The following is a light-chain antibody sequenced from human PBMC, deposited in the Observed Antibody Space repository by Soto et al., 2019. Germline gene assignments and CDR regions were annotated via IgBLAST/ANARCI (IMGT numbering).Light chain of an antibody. V-gene: IGLV2-14*01. CDR2: EVS. J-gene: IGLJ2*01. CDR1: SSDVGGYNY. Sequence: QSALTQPASVSGSPGQSITISCTGTSSDVGGYNYVSWYQRHPGKAPKLMIYEVSNRPSGVSNRFSGSRSGSTASLTISGLQAEDEADYYCSAYTGSGRPVVFGGGTKVTVL. CDR3: SAYTGSGRPVV.